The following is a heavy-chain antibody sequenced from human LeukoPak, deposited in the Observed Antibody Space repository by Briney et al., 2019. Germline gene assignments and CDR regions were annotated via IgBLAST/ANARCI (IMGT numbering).Heavy chain of an antibody. Sequence: PSETLSLTCAVYGGSFSGYYWSWIRQPPGKGLEWIGEINHSGSTNYNPSLKSRVTISVDTSKNQFSLKLSSVTAADTAVYYCARHRGRRSTGPLDYWGQGTLVTVSS. CDR1: GGSFSGYY. CDR3: ARHRGRRSTGPLDY. D-gene: IGHD5/OR15-5a*01. V-gene: IGHV4-34*01. CDR2: INHSGST. J-gene: IGHJ4*02.